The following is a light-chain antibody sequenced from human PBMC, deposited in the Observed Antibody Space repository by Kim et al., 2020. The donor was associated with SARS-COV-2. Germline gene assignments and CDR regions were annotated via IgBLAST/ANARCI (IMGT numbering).Light chain of an antibody. J-gene: IGLJ1*01. CDR1: DSNTRRHY. V-gene: IGLV1-51*01. CDR3: ATWDDSLRTGV. Sequence: QSVLTQPPSVSAAPGQEITISCSGDDSNTRRHYVSWFRQVPGTAPKLLIFDDDRRPSGIPDRFSASKFATSATLGITGLQIGDEGDYYCATWDDSLRTGVFGSGTRVTVL. CDR2: DDD.